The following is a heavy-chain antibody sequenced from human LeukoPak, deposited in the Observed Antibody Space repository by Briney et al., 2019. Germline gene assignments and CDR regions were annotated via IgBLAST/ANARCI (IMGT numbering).Heavy chain of an antibody. CDR2: MNPNSGNT. CDR3: ARDYRSMVRGVIIPFDY. V-gene: IGHV1-8*02. D-gene: IGHD3-10*01. J-gene: IGHJ4*02. CDR1: GYTFTSYD. Sequence: ASVKVSCKASGYTFTSYDINWVRQATGQGLEWMGWMNPNSGNTGYAQKFQGRVTMTTDTSTSTAYMELRSLRSDDTAVYYCARDYRSMVRGVIIPFDYWGQGTLVTVSS.